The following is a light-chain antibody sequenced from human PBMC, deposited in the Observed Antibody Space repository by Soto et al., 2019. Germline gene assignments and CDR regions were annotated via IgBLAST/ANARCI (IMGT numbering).Light chain of an antibody. CDR2: TAS. Sequence: DIQTTQSPSSLSASVGDRVTINCRASQSISGYLNWYQQKPGKAPKLLIATASTLQSGVPTRFSGSGSGTDFTLTISGLQPEDFAFYFCQQSSSLPLTFGGGTKVETK. CDR3: QQSSSLPLT. V-gene: IGKV1-39*01. CDR1: QSISGY. J-gene: IGKJ4*01.